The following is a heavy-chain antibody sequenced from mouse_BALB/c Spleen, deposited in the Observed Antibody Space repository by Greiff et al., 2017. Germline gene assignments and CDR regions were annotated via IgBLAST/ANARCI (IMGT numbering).Heavy chain of an antibody. V-gene: IGHV1-7*01. CDR3: ARGSGYVLDY. CDR1: GYTFTSYW. CDR2: INPSTGYT. J-gene: IGHJ2*01. D-gene: IGHD3-1*01. Sequence: QVQLKESGAELAKPGASVKMSCKASGYTFTSYWMHWVKQRPGQGLEWIGYINPSTGYTEYNQKFKDKATLTADKSSSTAYMQLSSLTSEDSAVYYCARGSGYVLDYWGQGTTLTVSS.